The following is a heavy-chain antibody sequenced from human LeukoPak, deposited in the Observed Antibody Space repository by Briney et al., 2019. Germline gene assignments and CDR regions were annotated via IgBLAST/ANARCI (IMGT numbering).Heavy chain of an antibody. D-gene: IGHD3-10*01. CDR3: ARDLGELLWFGEFGNDAFDI. CDR2: IYHSGST. V-gene: IGHV4-38-2*02. J-gene: IGHJ3*02. Sequence: SETLSLTCTVSGYSISSGYYWGWIRQPPGKGLEWIGSIYHSGSTYYNPSLKSRVTISVDTSKNQFSLKLSSVTAADTAVYYCARDLGELLWFGEFGNDAFDIRGQGTMVTVSS. CDR1: GYSISSGYY.